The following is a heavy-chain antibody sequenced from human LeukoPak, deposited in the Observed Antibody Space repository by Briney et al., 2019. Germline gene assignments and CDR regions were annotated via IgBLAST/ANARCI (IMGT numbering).Heavy chain of an antibody. J-gene: IGHJ5*02. D-gene: IGHD2-2*01. CDR3: ARDGIGYCSSTSCLNWFDP. V-gene: IGHV1-18*04. Sequence: ASVKVSCKASGHTFTSYGISWVRQAPGQGLEWMGWISAYNGNTNYAQKLQGRVTMTTDTSTSTAYMELRSLRSDDTAVYYCARDGIGYCSSTSCLNWFDPWGQGTLVTVSS. CDR1: GHTFTSYG. CDR2: ISAYNGNT.